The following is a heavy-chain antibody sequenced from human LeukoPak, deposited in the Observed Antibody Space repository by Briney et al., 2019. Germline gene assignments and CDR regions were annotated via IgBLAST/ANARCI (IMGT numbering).Heavy chain of an antibody. V-gene: IGHV1-69*05. CDR2: IIPIFGTA. CDR3: ATNRDCSGGSCYPYYYYYMDV. Sequence: SMKVSRKASGGTFSSYAISGVRQAPGQGLEWMGRIIPIFGTANYAQKFQGRVTITTDESTSTAYMELSSLRSEDTAVYYCATNRDCSGGSCYPYYYYYMDVWGKGTTVSVSS. CDR1: GGTFSSYA. D-gene: IGHD2-15*01. J-gene: IGHJ6*03.